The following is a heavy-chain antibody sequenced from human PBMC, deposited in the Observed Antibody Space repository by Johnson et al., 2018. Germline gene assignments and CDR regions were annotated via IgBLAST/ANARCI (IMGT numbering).Heavy chain of an antibody. CDR1: GYTFTSYD. CDR3: ARSGGALGAQYFQH. J-gene: IGHJ1*01. V-gene: IGHV1-8*01. CDR2: MNPNSGNT. D-gene: IGHD1-26*01. Sequence: QVQLVESGAEVKKPGASVKVCCKASGYTFTSYDINWVRQATGQGLEWMGWMNPNSGNTGYAQKFQGRFTMTRNTSISKAYMELSSLRSEDTAVYYCARSGGALGAQYFQHWGQGTLVTVSS.